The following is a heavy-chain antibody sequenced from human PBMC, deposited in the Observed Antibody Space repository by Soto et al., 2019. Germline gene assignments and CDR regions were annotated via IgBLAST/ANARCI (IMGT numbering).Heavy chain of an antibody. Sequence: GASVKVSCNASGYTFTRFGIRGGRQAPGQRLEWMGWISAYNGNTNCAQKLPGRVPMTTDTSPSTAYPELKSPRACDARVCYCAREGCSGGSCYPGPEFDYWGQGTLVTVSS. V-gene: IGHV1-18*01. J-gene: IGHJ4*02. D-gene: IGHD2-15*01. CDR3: AREGCSGGSCYPGPEFDY. CDR1: GYTFTRFG. CDR2: ISAYNGNT.